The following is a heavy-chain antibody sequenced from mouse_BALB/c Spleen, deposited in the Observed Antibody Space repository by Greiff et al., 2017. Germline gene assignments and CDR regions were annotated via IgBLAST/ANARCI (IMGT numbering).Heavy chain of an antibody. CDR3: ARRENGSLFIDY. J-gene: IGHJ2*01. V-gene: IGHV5-17*02. D-gene: IGHD1-3*01. Sequence: EVKLVESGGGLVQPGGSRKLSCAASGFTFSSFGMHWVRQAPEKGLEWVAYISSGSSTIYYADTVKGRFTISRDNPKNTLFLQMTSLRSEDTAMYYCARRENGSLFIDYWGQGTTLTVSS. CDR1: GFTFSSFG. CDR2: ISSGSSTI.